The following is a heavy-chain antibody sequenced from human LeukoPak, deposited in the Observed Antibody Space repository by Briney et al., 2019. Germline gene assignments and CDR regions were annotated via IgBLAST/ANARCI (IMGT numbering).Heavy chain of an antibody. CDR1: GFTFSNYA. Sequence: GGSLRLSCAAAGFTFSNYAMSWVRHAPGKRLEWESAILGSGGSTYYADSVKGRFTVSRDNSKSTLYLQMNSLRAEDTALYYCAKWGGNDVLTGYYGPDYCGQGTLVTVSS. V-gene: IGHV3-23*01. CDR2: ILGSGGST. CDR3: AKWGGNDVLTGYYGPDY. J-gene: IGHJ4*02. D-gene: IGHD3-9*01.